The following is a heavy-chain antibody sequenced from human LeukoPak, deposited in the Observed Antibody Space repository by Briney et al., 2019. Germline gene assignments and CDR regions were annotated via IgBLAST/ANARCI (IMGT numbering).Heavy chain of an antibody. D-gene: IGHD6-6*01. CDR2: ISGSGDNT. J-gene: IGHJ4*02. V-gene: IGHV3-23*01. CDR1: GFTFSSYA. Sequence: GGSLRLSCAASGFTFSSYAMSWVRQVPGKGLEWVSVISGSGDNTCYADSVKGRFTISRDNSKNMLYLQMNSLRAEDTAVYYCAKWKYSNSGIDDYWGQGTLVTVSS. CDR3: AKWKYSNSGIDDY.